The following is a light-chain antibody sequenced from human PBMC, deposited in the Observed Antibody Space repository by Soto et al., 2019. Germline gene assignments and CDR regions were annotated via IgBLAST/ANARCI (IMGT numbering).Light chain of an antibody. J-gene: IGKJ3*01. V-gene: IGKV1-39*01. CDR1: QPIDTS. CDR2: AAS. CDR3: QHIYTSPLP. Sequence: DIQMTQAPSSPSASVGDRVTITCRASQPIDTSLNWYQQKPGNAPRLLIYAASSLQSGAQLRSSGSGLGTDFTLTISSLQPEDFAIYYCQHIYTSPLPFGHGPKVDIK.